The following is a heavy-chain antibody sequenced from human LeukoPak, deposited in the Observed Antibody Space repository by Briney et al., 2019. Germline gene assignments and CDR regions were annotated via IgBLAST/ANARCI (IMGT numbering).Heavy chain of an antibody. CDR2: IIPIFGTA. Sequence: SVKVSCKASGGTFSSYAISWVRQAPGQGLEWMGGIIPIFGTANYAQKFQGRVTITADESTSTAYMELSSLRSEDTAVYYCARSETFGGWNNWFDPWGQGTLVTVSS. CDR1: GGTFSSYA. V-gene: IGHV1-69*13. CDR3: ARSETFGGWNNWFDP. J-gene: IGHJ5*02. D-gene: IGHD3-16*01.